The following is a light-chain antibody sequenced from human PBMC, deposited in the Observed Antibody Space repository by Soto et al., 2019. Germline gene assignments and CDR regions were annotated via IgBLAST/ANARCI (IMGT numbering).Light chain of an antibody. CDR3: QTWGTGIDVV. CDR1: SEHSSYA. V-gene: IGLV4-69*01. J-gene: IGLJ2*01. CDR2: LNSDGSH. Sequence: QPVLTQSPSASASLGASVKLTCTLNSEHSSYAIAWHQQQPEKGPRYLMKLNSDGSHSKGDGIPDRFSGSSSGAERYLTISSLQSEDEADYYCQTWGTGIDVVFGGGTKLTVL.